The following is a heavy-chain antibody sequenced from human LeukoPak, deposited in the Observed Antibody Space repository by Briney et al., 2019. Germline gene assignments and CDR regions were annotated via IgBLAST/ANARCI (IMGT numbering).Heavy chain of an antibody. CDR2: ISYDGSNK. D-gene: IGHD3-3*01. CDR1: GFTFNNYG. V-gene: IGHV3-30*18. Sequence: GGSLRLSCAASGFTFNNYGMHWVRQAPGKGLDWVAVISYDGSNKYYSDSVKGRFTISRDNSKNTLYLQMNSLRAEDTAVYYCAKESHYDFWSGQRYYFDYWGQGTLVTVSS. CDR3: AKESHYDFWSGQRYYFDY. J-gene: IGHJ4*02.